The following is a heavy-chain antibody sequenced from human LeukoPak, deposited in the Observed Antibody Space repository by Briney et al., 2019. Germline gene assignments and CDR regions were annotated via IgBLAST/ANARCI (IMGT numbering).Heavy chain of an antibody. J-gene: IGHJ4*02. CDR3: ALYDFWSGYPDY. V-gene: IGHV1-2*02. CDR1: GYTFTGYY. Sequence: GASVKVSCKASGYTFTGYYIHWVRQAPGQGLEWMGWITPNSGGTNYAQKFQGRVTMTRDTSITTAYMELTSLRSDDTAVYYCALYDFWSGYPDYSGEGTLVTVSS. D-gene: IGHD3-3*01. CDR2: ITPNSGGT.